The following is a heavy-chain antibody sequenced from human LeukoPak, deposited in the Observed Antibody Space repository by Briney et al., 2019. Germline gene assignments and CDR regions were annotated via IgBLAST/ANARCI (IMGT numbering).Heavy chain of an antibody. CDR1: GFTFSNAW. CDR2: IKSKTDGETT. D-gene: IGHD3-10*01. CDR3: TTDLGTYYHGSQRLIPIDY. J-gene: IGHJ4*02. Sequence: PGGSLRLSCAASGFTFSNAWMSWVRQAPGKGLEWIGRIKSKTDGETTNYAEPVRGRFTISRDDSKSAVYLQINSLKIEDTAVYYCTTDLGTYYHGSQRLIPIDYWGQGTLVTVSS. V-gene: IGHV3-15*01.